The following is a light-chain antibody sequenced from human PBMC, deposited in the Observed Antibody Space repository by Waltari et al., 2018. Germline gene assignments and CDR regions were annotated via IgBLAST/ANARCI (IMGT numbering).Light chain of an antibody. CDR1: NSDIGCYTF. J-gene: IGLJ1*01. CDR2: EVN. V-gene: IGLV2-8*01. CDR3: SSYAGTKNPYV. Sequence: QSALTQPPSASGSSGQSVTIPCTGPNSDIGCYTFLPWYQQHPGKVPKLIISEVNKRPSGVPDRFSGSKSGNTASLTVSGLQAEDEADYYCSSYAGTKNPYVFGTGTKVTVL.